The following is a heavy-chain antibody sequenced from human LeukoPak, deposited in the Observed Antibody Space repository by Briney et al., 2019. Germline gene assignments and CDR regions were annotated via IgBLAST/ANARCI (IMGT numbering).Heavy chain of an antibody. D-gene: IGHD6-13*01. V-gene: IGHV1-46*01. CDR3: ARAVAGSRNGFDV. J-gene: IGHJ3*01. CDR1: GYTFSDYY. Sequence: ASVKVSCKASGYTFSDYYINWVRQAPGQGLEWMGIINPSGDYTNYAQRFQGRVTMTRDTSTSTVYMELSSLRSEDTAVYYCARAVAGSRNGFDVWGRETTVTVSS. CDR2: INPSGDYT.